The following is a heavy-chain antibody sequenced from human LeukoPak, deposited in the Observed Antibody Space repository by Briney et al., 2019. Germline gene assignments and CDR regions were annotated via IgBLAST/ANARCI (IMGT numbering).Heavy chain of an antibody. V-gene: IGHV1-2*02. Sequence: ASVKVSCKASGYTFTGYYMHWVRQAPGQGGEGMGWINPNSGGTNYAQKFQGRVTITRETTNRTAYMELTRLRSDDTAVYYCARDSDTAMDYWGQGTLVTVSS. CDR3: ARDSDTAMDY. CDR2: INPNSGGT. D-gene: IGHD5-18*01. J-gene: IGHJ4*02. CDR1: GYTFTGYY.